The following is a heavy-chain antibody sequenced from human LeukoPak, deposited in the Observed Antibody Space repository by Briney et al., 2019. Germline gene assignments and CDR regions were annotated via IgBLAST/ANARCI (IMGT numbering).Heavy chain of an antibody. CDR1: GGSISSSSYY. CDR3: ARQGASIVGATGAIDY. Sequence: SETLSLTCTVSGGSISSSSYYWGWIRQPPGKGLERIGSIYYSGSTYYNPSLKSRYTISVNTSKNQFSLKLSSVTAADTAVYYCARQGASIVGATGAIDYWGQGTLVTVSS. V-gene: IGHV4-39*01. J-gene: IGHJ4*02. CDR2: IYYSGST. D-gene: IGHD1-26*01.